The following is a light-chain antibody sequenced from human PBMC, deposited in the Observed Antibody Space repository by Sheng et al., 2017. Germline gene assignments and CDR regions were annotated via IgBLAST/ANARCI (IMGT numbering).Light chain of an antibody. CDR3: QQRKSWPHT. Sequence: EIVLTQSPATLSLSPGERATLSCRASQSISNYLAWYQQKPGQSPRLLIYDASTRAIGIPARFSGSGYGTDFTLTISSLESEDFAVYYCQQRKSWPHTFGQGTKVEI. CDR2: DAS. CDR1: QSISNY. V-gene: IGKV3-11*01. J-gene: IGKJ2*01.